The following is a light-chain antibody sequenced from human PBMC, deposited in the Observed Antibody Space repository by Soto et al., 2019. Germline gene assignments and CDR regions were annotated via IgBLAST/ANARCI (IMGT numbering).Light chain of an antibody. Sequence: EIVMTQSPGTLSVSPGERATLSCRASQSINSNLAWYHQKPGQAPRLLISRASTRATVIPARFSGNGSGTEFTITSSSLQSEDVAVYYWQHYDNWPPWTFGQGTKVEI. CDR1: QSINSN. J-gene: IGKJ1*01. CDR2: RAS. V-gene: IGKV3-15*01. CDR3: QHYDNWPPWT.